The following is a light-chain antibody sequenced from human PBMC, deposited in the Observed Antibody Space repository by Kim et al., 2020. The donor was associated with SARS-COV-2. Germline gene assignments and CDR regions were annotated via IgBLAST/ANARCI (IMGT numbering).Light chain of an antibody. J-gene: IGKJ5*01. CDR1: QSVATY. V-gene: IGKV3-11*01. Sequence: VVRQSPATLSLPPGQRATLSCRASQSVATYLAWYQQRPGQAPRLLIYDASKRATGIPARFRGSGSGTDFTLTIGTLEPEDSAVYYCQQRGNFGQGTRLEI. CDR3: QQRGN. CDR2: DAS.